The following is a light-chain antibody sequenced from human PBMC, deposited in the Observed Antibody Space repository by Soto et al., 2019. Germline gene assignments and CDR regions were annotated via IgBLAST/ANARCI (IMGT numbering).Light chain of an antibody. CDR1: SSDVGGYNY. CDR3: SSYTSSSTHYV. V-gene: IGLV2-14*01. Sequence: QSVLTQPASVSGSPGQSITISCTGTSSDVGGYNYVSWYQQHPGKAPKLMIYEVSNRPSGVSNRFSGSKSGNTASLCISGLQAEDEAEYYWSSYTSSSTHYVCGTGTKLNVL. CDR2: EVS. J-gene: IGLJ1*01.